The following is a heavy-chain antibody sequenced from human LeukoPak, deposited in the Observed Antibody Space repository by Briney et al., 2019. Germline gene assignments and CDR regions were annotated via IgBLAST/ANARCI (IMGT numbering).Heavy chain of an antibody. CDR1: GGSTSGYY. CDR2: IYYSGSM. J-gene: IGHJ6*02. CDR3: ARDSATMVRGHVYYYYGMDV. Sequence: SETLSLTCTVSGGSTSGYYWSWIRQPPGKGLEWIGYIYYSGSMNYNPSLKSRVTISVDTSKNQFSLKLSSVTAADTAVYYCARDSATMVRGHVYYYYGMDVWGQGTTVTVSS. D-gene: IGHD3-10*01. V-gene: IGHV4-59*12.